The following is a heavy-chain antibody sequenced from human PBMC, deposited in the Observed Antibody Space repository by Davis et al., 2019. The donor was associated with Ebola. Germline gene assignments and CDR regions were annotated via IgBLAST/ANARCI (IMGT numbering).Heavy chain of an antibody. CDR3: ARQGWSGYSLRHWLDP. D-gene: IGHD3-3*01. V-gene: IGHV4-59*08. J-gene: IGHJ5*02. Sequence: MPGGSLRLSCTVSGGSISSYYWNWIRQPPEKGLEWIGYIYYSGSTNYNPSLKSRVTISMDTSKNQFSLKVSSVTAADTAVYYCARQGWSGYSLRHWLDPWGRGTLVTVSS. CDR2: IYYSGST. CDR1: GGSISSYY.